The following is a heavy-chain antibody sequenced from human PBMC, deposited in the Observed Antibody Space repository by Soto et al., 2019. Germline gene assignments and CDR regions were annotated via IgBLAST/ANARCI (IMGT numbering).Heavy chain of an antibody. CDR1: GGSFSAYY. V-gene: IGHV4-34*01. J-gene: IGHJ6*02. CDR3: VRGRKKRHFYHYGMDV. CDR2: IHHGGSA. Sequence: QVQLQQWGAGLLKPSETLSLSCAGYGGSFSAYYWNWFRLPPGKGLEWIGEIHHGGSATYNPSLKSRVTMSVDTSKNQFALNLSSVTAADTAVYYCVRGRKKRHFYHYGMDVWGQGTTVTVSS.